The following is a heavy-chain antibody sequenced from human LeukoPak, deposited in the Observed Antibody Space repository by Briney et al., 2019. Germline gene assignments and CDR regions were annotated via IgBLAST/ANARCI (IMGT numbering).Heavy chain of an antibody. D-gene: IGHD2-15*01. CDR1: GYTFTSYD. Sequence: GASVKVSCKASGYTFTSYDINWVRQATGQGLEWMGWMNPNSGNTGYAQKFQGRVTMTRNTSISTAYMELISLRSENTAVYYCARYCSGGSCYHWFDPWGQGTLVTVSS. CDR3: ARYCSGGSCYHWFDP. J-gene: IGHJ5*02. CDR2: MNPNSGNT. V-gene: IGHV1-8*01.